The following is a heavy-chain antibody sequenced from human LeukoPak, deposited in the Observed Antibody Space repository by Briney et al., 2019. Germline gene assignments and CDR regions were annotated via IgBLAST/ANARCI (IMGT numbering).Heavy chain of an antibody. V-gene: IGHV1-24*01. J-gene: IGHJ4*02. D-gene: IGHD3-10*01. CDR2: FDPEDGET. CDR3: ARPGGSDSYLIDY. CDR1: GYTLTELS. Sequence: ASVKVSCKVSGYTLTELSMHWVRQAPGKGLEWMGGFDPEDGETIYAQKFQGRVTMTEDTSTDTAYMELSSLKASDTAMYYCARPGGSDSYLIDYWGQGTLVTVSS.